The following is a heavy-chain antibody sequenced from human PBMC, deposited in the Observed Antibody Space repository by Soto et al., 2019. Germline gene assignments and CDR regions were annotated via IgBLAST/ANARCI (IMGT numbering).Heavy chain of an antibody. CDR1: GYTFTSYY. CDR3: ARPNQTTVVTPRGLGYYYYYGMDV. Sequence: QVQLVQSGAEVKKPGASVKVSCKASGYTFTSYYMHWVRQAPGQGLEWMGIINPSGGSTSYAQKFQGRVTMTRDTSTSTVYMELSSLRAEDTAVYYCARPNQTTVVTPRGLGYYYYYGMDVWGQGTTVTVSS. J-gene: IGHJ6*02. CDR2: INPSGGST. V-gene: IGHV1-46*01. D-gene: IGHD4-17*01.